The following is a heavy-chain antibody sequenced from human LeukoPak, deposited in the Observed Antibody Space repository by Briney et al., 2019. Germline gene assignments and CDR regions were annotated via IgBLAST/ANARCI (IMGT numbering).Heavy chain of an antibody. CDR1: GGSISSYY. CDR3: YGESTNYHPSLKSRVTISVDASEHEFSLTLSCVPAADRAVYYCAREGESNRDPCFDY. V-gene: IGHV4-59*01. CDR2: IYYSDST. Sequence: PSETLSLTCTVSGGSISSYYWSWIRQPPGKGQEWMGYIYYSDSTNYNPSLNRRITITIDTAKNKFPLKLSPITAAAAATYYYYGESTNYHPSLKSRVTISVDASEHEFSLTLSCVPAADRAVYYCAREGESNRDPCFDYWGQGTLVTVSS. D-gene: IGHD4-17*01. J-gene: IGHJ4*02.